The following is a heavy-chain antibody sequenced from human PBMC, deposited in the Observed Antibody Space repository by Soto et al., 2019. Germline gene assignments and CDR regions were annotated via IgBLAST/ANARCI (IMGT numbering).Heavy chain of an antibody. Sequence: PGGSLRLSCAASGFTFSNAWMSWVRQAPGKGLEWVSAISGSGGSTYYADSVKGRFTISRDNSKNTLYLQMNSLRAEDTAVYYCAKVGYCSGGSCYSPEAPKSYYFDYWGQGTLVTVSS. CDR3: AKVGYCSGGSCYSPEAPKSYYFDY. D-gene: IGHD2-15*01. J-gene: IGHJ4*02. CDR2: ISGSGGST. V-gene: IGHV3-23*01. CDR1: GFTFSNAW.